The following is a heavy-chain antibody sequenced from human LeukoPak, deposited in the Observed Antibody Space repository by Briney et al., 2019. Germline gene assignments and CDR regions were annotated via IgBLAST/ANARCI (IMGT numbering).Heavy chain of an antibody. CDR3: ARELRGGWFDP. CDR2: INPNSGGT. V-gene: IGHV1-2*02. CDR1: GYTLTSYG. J-gene: IGHJ5*02. Sequence: ASVKVSCKASGYTLTSYGISWVRQAPGQGLEWMGWINPNSGGTNYAQKFQGRVTMTRDTSISTAYMELSRLRSDDTAVYYCARELRGGWFDPWGQGTLVTVSS. D-gene: IGHD4-17*01.